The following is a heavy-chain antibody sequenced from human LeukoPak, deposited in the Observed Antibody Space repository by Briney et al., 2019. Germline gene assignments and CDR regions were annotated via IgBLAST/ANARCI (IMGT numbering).Heavy chain of an antibody. CDR3: AKERYSSSWYFDPKYYYYMDV. V-gene: IGHV3-53*05. CDR2: IYSGGTT. D-gene: IGHD6-13*01. CDR1: GFTVSRSY. J-gene: IGHJ6*03. Sequence: GGSLRLSCAASGFTVSRSYMIWARQAPGKGLEWVSVIYSGGTTYYADSVKGRFTISRDNSKNTLYLQMNSLRAEDTAVYYCAKERYSSSWYFDPKYYYYMDVWGKGTTVTVSS.